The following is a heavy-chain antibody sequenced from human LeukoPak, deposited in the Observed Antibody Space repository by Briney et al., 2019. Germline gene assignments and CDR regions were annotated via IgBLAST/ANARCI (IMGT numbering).Heavy chain of an antibody. CDR3: ARGSGYCSGGSCYFDAFDI. CDR1: VGSISRGGYS. Sequence: SETLSLTCAVSVGSISRGGYSWSWIRQPPGKGLEWIGYIYHSGSTYYNPSLKSRVTISVDRSKNQFSLKLSPVTAADTAVYYCARGSGYCSGGSCYFDAFDIWGQGTMVTVSS. V-gene: IGHV4-30-2*01. D-gene: IGHD2-15*01. J-gene: IGHJ3*02. CDR2: IYHSGST.